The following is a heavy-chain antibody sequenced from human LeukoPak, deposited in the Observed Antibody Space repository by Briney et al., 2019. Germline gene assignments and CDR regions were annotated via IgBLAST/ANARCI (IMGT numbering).Heavy chain of an antibody. J-gene: IGHJ5*02. Sequence: GESLKISCQGSGYSFSTYWIGWVRQLPGEGLEWMGVIYPDDSDTRYSPPFQGQVTISADRSIRTAYLQWTSLKASDTAMYYCARQRGSSGTINWLDPWGQGTLVTVSS. V-gene: IGHV5-51*01. CDR1: GYSFSTYW. CDR2: IYPDDSDT. CDR3: ARQRGSSGTINWLDP. D-gene: IGHD3-10*01.